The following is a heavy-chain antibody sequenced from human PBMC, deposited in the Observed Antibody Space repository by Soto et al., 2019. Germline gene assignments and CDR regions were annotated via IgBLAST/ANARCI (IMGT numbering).Heavy chain of an antibody. CDR2: ISAYNGNT. D-gene: IGHD3-3*01. Sequence: GASVKVSCKASGYTFTSYGISWVRQAPGQGLEWMGWISAYNGNTNYAQKLQGRVTMTTDTSTSTAYMELRSLRSDDTAVYYCARVTFDTIFGVVIIGWFGPWGQGTLVTVSS. V-gene: IGHV1-18*01. CDR1: GYTFTSYG. CDR3: ARVTFDTIFGVVIIGWFGP. J-gene: IGHJ5*02.